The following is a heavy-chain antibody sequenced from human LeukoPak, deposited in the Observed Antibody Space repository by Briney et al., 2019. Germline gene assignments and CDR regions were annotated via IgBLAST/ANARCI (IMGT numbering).Heavy chain of an antibody. D-gene: IGHD3-10*01. CDR3: ARGLWFGELGYDY. J-gene: IGHJ4*02. CDR1: GFTFSSYW. V-gene: IGHV3-7*01. CDR2: INQDGSAE. Sequence: GGSLRLSCVASGFTFSSYWMSWVRQAPGKGLEWVANINQDGSAENYVDSVKGRFTISRDNAKNSLYLQMNSLRAEDTAVYYCARGLWFGELGYDYWGQGTLVTVSS.